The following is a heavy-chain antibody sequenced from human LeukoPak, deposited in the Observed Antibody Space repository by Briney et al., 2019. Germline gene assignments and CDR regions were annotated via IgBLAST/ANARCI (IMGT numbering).Heavy chain of an antibody. CDR3: ARAILESLENYYYMEV. Sequence: PSETLSLTCSVSGGSISTHSWHWIRQSAEKGLEWIGRTHISGSTNKNPSLKGRVTTSLDTSKNQFSLRLSSVTAADTAVYYCARAILESLENYYYMEVWGKGTTVTVSS. CDR1: GGSISTHS. CDR2: THISGST. V-gene: IGHV4-4*07. J-gene: IGHJ6*03. D-gene: IGHD3-3*01.